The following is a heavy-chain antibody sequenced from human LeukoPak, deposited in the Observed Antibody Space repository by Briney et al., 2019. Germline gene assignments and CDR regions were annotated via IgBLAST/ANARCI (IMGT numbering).Heavy chain of an antibody. CDR3: ARPGYGSIDAFDI. V-gene: IGHV4-59*08. D-gene: IGHD3-10*01. Sequence: SETLSLTCTVSGGSISSYYWSWIRQPPGEGMEWIGYIYYSGSTSYNPSLKSRVTISVDTSKNQFSLKLSSVTAADTAVYYCARPGYGSIDAFDIWGQGTMVTVSS. J-gene: IGHJ3*02. CDR2: IYYSGST. CDR1: GGSISSYY.